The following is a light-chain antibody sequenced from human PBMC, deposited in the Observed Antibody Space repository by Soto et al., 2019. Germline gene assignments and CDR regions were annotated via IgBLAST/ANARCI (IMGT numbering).Light chain of an antibody. CDR1: SSNIGSNT. CDR3: AAWDDSLNAVV. V-gene: IGLV1-44*01. CDR2: SNN. Sequence: QPELTQPPSASGTPGQRVTISCSGSSSNIGSNTVNWYQQLPGTAPKLLIYSNNQRPSGVPDRFSGSKSGTSASLAISGLQSEDEADYYCAAWDDSLNAVVFGGGTKLTVL. J-gene: IGLJ2*01.